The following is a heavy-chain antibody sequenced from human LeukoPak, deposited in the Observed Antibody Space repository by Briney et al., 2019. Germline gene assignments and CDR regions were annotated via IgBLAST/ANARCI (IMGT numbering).Heavy chain of an antibody. CDR3: ARVGIRAAAQANFDY. Sequence: SETLSLTCTVSGGSLSSYYWSWVRQPPGKGLEWIGYIYYSGSTNYNPSLKSRLTISVDTSKNQFSLKLSSVTAADTAVYYCARVGIRAAAQANFDYWGQGALVTVSS. CDR2: IYYSGST. D-gene: IGHD6-13*01. J-gene: IGHJ4*02. CDR1: GGSLSSYY. V-gene: IGHV4-59*01.